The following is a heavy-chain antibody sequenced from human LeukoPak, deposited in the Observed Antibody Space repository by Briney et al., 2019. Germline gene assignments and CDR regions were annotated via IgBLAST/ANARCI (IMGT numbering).Heavy chain of an antibody. J-gene: IGHJ5*02. CDR1: GFLVDAYY. V-gene: IGHV3-53*01. CDR3: ARSAAVDT. D-gene: IGHD6-13*01. CDR2: VYPGGST. Sequence: GGSLRLSCAASGFLVDAYYMSWVSQAPGKGLEWVSLVYPGGSTSYADSVKGRFTLSRDKTKNTLYLQMDSLRAQDSAMYYCARSAAVDTWGQGTLVTVSS.